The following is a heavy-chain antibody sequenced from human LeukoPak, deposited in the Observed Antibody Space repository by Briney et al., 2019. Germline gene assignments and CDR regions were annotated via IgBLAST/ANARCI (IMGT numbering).Heavy chain of an antibody. J-gene: IGHJ6*02. CDR2: MNPNSGNT. V-gene: IGHV1-8*01. CDR3: ARNSYSSSWYYYYGMDV. Sequence: ASVKVSCKASGYTFTSYDINWVRQATGQGLEWMGWMNPNSGNTGCAQKFQGRVTMTRNTSISTAYMELSSLRSEDTAVYYCARNSYSSSWYYYYGMDVWGQGTTVTVSS. D-gene: IGHD6-13*01. CDR1: GYTFTSYD.